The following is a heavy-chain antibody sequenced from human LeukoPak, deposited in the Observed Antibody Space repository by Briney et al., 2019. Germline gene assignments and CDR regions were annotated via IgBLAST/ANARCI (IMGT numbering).Heavy chain of an antibody. Sequence: GASVKVSCKASGGTFSSYVISWVRQAPGQGLEWMGGIIPLFGTPDYAQEFQDRLTIIADKSTSTAYMELSSLRSEDTAVYYCASATLRCSGGSCYEMDVWGKGTTVTVSS. CDR2: IIPLFGTP. D-gene: IGHD2-15*01. J-gene: IGHJ6*04. CDR3: ASATLRCSGGSCYEMDV. V-gene: IGHV1-69*06. CDR1: GGTFSSYV.